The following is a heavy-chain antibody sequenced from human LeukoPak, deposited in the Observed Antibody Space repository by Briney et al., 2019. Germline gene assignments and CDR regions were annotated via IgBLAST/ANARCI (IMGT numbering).Heavy chain of an antibody. J-gene: IGHJ5*02. CDR2: IYYSGST. CDR3: ARGDPLDP. Sequence: SETLSLTCTVSGGSISSSSYYWGWIRQPPGKGLEWIGSIYYSGSTYYNPSLKSRVTISVDTSKNQFSLKLSSVTAADTAMYYCARGDPLDPWGQGTLVTVSA. CDR1: GGSISSSSYY. V-gene: IGHV4-39*07.